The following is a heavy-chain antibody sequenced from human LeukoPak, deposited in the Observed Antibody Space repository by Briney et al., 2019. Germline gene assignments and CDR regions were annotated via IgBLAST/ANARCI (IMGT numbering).Heavy chain of an antibody. Sequence: TGESLKISCKGSGYSFTSFWLGWGRQMPGKGVEWMGIIYPGDSDTRYSPSFQGQVTISADKSISTAYLQWSSLKSSDTAMYYCARANVYTLRGMKTRVGAFDIWGQGTMVTVSS. J-gene: IGHJ3*02. CDR1: GYSFTSFW. V-gene: IGHV5-51*01. CDR3: ARANVYTLRGMKTRVGAFDI. D-gene: IGHD1-1*01. CDR2: IYPGDSDT.